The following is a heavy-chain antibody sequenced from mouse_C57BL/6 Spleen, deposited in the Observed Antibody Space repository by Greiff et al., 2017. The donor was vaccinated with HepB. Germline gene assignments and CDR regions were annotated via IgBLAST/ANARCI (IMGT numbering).Heavy chain of an antibody. Sequence: DVKLQESGPGLVKPSQSLSLTCSVTGYSITSGYYWNWIRQFPGNKLEWMGYISYDGSNNYNPSLKNRISITRDTSKNQFFLKLNSVTTEDTATYYCASPIYYDYDVGFAYWGQGTLVTVSA. CDR2: ISYDGSN. CDR3: ASPIYYDYDVGFAY. V-gene: IGHV3-6*01. CDR1: GYSITSGYY. D-gene: IGHD2-4*01. J-gene: IGHJ3*01.